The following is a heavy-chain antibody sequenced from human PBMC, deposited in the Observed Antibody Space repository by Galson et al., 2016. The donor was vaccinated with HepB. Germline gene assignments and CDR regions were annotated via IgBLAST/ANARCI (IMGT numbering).Heavy chain of an antibody. D-gene: IGHD2-2*01. CDR2: ISASLYNI. V-gene: IGHV1-18*04. Sequence: SVKVSCKASGYTFTSYGVTWVRQAPGQGLEWMGWISASLYNINYAQNLQGRVTMTTDTSTNIAYMELRSLRPDDTAVYYCARSVVVPAAIDYWGQGTLVTVSS. CDR1: GYTFTSYG. J-gene: IGHJ4*02. CDR3: ARSVVVPAAIDY.